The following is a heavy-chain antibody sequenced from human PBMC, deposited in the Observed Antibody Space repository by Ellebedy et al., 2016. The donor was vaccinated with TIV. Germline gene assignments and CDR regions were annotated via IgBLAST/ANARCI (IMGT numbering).Heavy chain of an antibody. Sequence: GESLKISCAASGFTFSSYWMSWIRQAPGKGLEWVSYISSSSSYTNYADSVKGRFTISRDNAKNSLYLQMNSLRAEDTAVYYCARVGYYYDSSGYYFDYWGQGTLVTVSS. V-gene: IGHV3-11*06. CDR2: ISSSSSYT. CDR3: ARVGYYYDSSGYYFDY. D-gene: IGHD3-22*01. CDR1: GFTFSSYW. J-gene: IGHJ4*02.